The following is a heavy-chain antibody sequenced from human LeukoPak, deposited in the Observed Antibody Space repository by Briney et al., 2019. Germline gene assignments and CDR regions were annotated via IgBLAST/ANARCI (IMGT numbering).Heavy chain of an antibody. J-gene: IGHJ4*02. Sequence: SQTLSLTCTVSGGPISSGGYYWGWLRQHPGRGLEWIGYIYYSGSTYYNPSLKRRVTISVDTSKNQFSLKLSSVTAADTAVYYCARHGYYFDYWGQGTLVTVSS. CDR3: ARHGYYFDY. CDR2: IYYSGST. V-gene: IGHV4-31*03. CDR1: GGPISSGGYY.